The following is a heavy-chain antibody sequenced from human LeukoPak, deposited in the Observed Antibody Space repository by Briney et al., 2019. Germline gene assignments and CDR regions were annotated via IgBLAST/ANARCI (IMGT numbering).Heavy chain of an antibody. CDR3: ARDPRRYSSSWYPAWFDP. D-gene: IGHD6-13*01. Sequence: ASVKVSCKASGYTFTSYAMHWVRQAPGQRLEWMGWINAGNGNTKYSQKFQGRVTITRDTSASTAYMELSSLRSEDTAVYYCARDPRRYSSSWYPAWFDPWGQGTLVTVSS. V-gene: IGHV1-3*01. CDR2: INAGNGNT. CDR1: GYTFTSYA. J-gene: IGHJ5*02.